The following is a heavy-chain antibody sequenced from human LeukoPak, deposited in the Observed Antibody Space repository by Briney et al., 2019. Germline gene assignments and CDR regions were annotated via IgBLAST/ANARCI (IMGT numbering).Heavy chain of an antibody. Sequence: GGSLRLSCPASGFTFGDYAMNWVRQAPGKGLEWVGFIRSKAYGGTAEYAASVKGRFTISRDDSKSIAYLQMNSLKTEDTAVYHCTRDRRYCSGGSCYRLGAFDIWGQGTMVTVSS. CDR2: IRSKAYGGTA. V-gene: IGHV3-49*04. CDR1: GFTFGDYA. J-gene: IGHJ3*02. CDR3: TRDRRYCSGGSCYRLGAFDI. D-gene: IGHD2-15*01.